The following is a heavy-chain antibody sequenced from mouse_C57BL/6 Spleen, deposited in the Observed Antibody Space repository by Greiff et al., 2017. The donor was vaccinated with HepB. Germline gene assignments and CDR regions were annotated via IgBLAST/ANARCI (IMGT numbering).Heavy chain of an antibody. J-gene: IGHJ1*03. CDR1: GYPFTSYW. Sequence: VQLPQSGAELAKPGASVKLSCKASGYPFTSYWMHWVNQRPGQGLVWIGYINPSSGYTKYNQKFKDKATLTADQSSSTAYIQLSSLTYEDSAVYYCAIRLEWYFDVWGTGTTGTVSS. CDR3: AIRLEWYFDV. D-gene: IGHD3-2*02. CDR2: INPSSGYT. V-gene: IGHV1-7*01.